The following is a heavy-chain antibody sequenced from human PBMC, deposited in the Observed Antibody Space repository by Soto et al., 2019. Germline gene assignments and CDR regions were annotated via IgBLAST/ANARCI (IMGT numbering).Heavy chain of an antibody. D-gene: IGHD5-12*01. Sequence: QVQLQQWGAGLLKPSETLSLTCTVSGGSFSAFYWSWIRQPPGKGLEWIGDINHSGSSNYNPFLKSRVTLSLDTSKNHFSLMLSSVTAADTALYYCARGDIVATIVYWGQGTLVTVSS. V-gene: IGHV4-34*01. J-gene: IGHJ4*02. CDR1: GGSFSAFY. CDR2: INHSGSS. CDR3: ARGDIVATIVY.